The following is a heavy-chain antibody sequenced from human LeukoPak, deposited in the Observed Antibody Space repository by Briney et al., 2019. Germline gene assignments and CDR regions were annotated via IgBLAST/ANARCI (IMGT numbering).Heavy chain of an antibody. V-gene: IGHV3-53*05. CDR2: IYSGGST. D-gene: IGHD7-27*01. Sequence: GGSLRLSRAASGFTVSGNYMNWVRQAPGKGLEWVSVIYSGGSTYYADSVRGRFTISRDNSKNTLYLQMNSRRAEDTAVYYCARELGIYFDYWGQGTLVTVSS. CDR1: GFTVSGNY. CDR3: ARELGIYFDY. J-gene: IGHJ4*02.